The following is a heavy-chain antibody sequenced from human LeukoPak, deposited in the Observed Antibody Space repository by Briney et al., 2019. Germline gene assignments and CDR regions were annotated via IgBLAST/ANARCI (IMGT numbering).Heavy chain of an antibody. Sequence: GGSLRLSCAASGFTFSSYAMHWVRQAPGKGLEWVAVISYDGSNKYYADSVKGRFTISRDNSKNTLYLQMNSLRAEDTGVYYCAREGSVDAFDIWGQGTMVTVSS. CDR2: ISYDGSNK. CDR3: AREGSVDAFDI. CDR1: GFTFSSYA. V-gene: IGHV3-30*04. D-gene: IGHD4-17*01. J-gene: IGHJ3*02.